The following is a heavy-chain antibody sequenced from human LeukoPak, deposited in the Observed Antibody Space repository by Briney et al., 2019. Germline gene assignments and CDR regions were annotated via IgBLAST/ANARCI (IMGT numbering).Heavy chain of an antibody. D-gene: IGHD3-3*01. J-gene: IGHJ3*02. CDR3: ARGPIRRFLEWLTGNDAFDI. Sequence: SETLSLTCTVSGGSISSSSYYWGWIRQPPGKGLEWIGSIYYSGSTYYNPSLKSRVTISVDTSKNQFSLKLSSVTAADTAVYYCARGPIRRFLEWLTGNDAFDIWGQGTMVTVSS. CDR1: GGSISSSSYY. V-gene: IGHV4-39*07. CDR2: IYYSGST.